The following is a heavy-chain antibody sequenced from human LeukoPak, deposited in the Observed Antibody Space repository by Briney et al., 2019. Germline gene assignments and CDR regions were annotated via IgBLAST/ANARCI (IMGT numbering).Heavy chain of an antibody. CDR1: GFTFSSYS. Sequence: GGSLRLSCAASGFTFSSYSMNWVRQAPGKGLEWVPSISSGSSYIYYADSVKGRFTISRDNAKNSLYLQMNSLRAEDTAVYYCARVLHKRNYDSSVYYGYWGQGTLVTVSS. CDR3: ARVLHKRNYDSSVYYGY. CDR2: ISSGSSYI. V-gene: IGHV3-21*01. D-gene: IGHD3-22*01. J-gene: IGHJ4*02.